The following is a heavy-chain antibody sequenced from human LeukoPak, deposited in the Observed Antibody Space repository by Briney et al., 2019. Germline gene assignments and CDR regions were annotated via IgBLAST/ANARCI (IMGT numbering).Heavy chain of an antibody. V-gene: IGHV3-48*01. Sequence: GGSLRLSCAASGFTFSSYSMNWVRQAPGKGLEWVSYISSSSSTIYYADSVKGRFTISRDNAKNSLYLQMNSLRAEDTAVYYCARDRTIFGVVDDAFDIWGQGTMVTVSS. CDR3: ARDRTIFGVVDDAFDI. J-gene: IGHJ3*02. CDR2: ISSSSSTI. D-gene: IGHD3-3*01. CDR1: GFTFSSYS.